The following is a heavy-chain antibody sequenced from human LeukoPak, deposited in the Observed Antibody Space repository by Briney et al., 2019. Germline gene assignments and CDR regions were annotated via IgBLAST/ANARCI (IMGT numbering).Heavy chain of an antibody. J-gene: IGHJ6*03. V-gene: IGHV3-7*01. CDR2: IKQDGSEK. D-gene: IGHD6-6*01. Sequence: GGSLRLSCAASGFTFSSYWMHWVRHAPGKGLEWVANIKQDGSEKYYVDSVKGRFTISRDNAKNSLYLQMNSLRAEDMAVYYCARDTSSSPFYYYYMDVWGKGTTVTVSS. CDR3: ARDTSSSPFYYYYMDV. CDR1: GFTFSSYW.